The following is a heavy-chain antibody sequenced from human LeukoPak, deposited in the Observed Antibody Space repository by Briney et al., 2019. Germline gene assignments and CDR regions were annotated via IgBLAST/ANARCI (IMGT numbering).Heavy chain of an antibody. Sequence: GGSLRLSCGASGFTFSSYSMNWVRQAPGKGLEWVSYISSSSSTIYYADSVKGRVTVSRDNAKNSLYLQMNSLRTEDTALYYCANILQQLSTYYYGMDVWGQGTTVTVSS. D-gene: IGHD6-13*01. J-gene: IGHJ6*02. CDR3: ANILQQLSTYYYGMDV. CDR2: ISSSSSTI. V-gene: IGHV3-48*01. CDR1: GFTFSSYS.